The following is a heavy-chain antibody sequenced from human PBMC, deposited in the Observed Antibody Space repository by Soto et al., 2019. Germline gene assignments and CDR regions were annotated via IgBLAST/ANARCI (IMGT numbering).Heavy chain of an antibody. CDR3: AGRSSLASVQVYFGEISNYNWFDP. Sequence: QLQLQESGPGLVKPSETLSLTCTVSNGSISSAIYYWGWIRQPPGKGLEWIGSIYHSGSTYYNPSLQGRVTLTVDTSKNHFSLKLSSVTAADTAVYFCAGRSSLASVQVYFGEISNYNWFDPWGQGTLVTVSS. V-gene: IGHV4-39*01. CDR2: IYHSGST. J-gene: IGHJ5*02. D-gene: IGHD3-10*01. CDR1: NGSISSAIYY.